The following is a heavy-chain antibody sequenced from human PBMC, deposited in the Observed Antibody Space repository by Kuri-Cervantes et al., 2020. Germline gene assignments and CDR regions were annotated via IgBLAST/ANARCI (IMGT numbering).Heavy chain of an antibody. V-gene: IGHV4-34*01. J-gene: IGHJ5*02. CDR1: GGSFSGYY. CDR2: INHSGST. Sequence: GSLRLSCAVYGGSFSGYYWSWIRQPPGKGLEWIGEINHSGSTNYNPSLKSRVTISVDTSKNQFSLKLSSVTAADTAVYYCARDTGSWGQGTLVTVSS. D-gene: IGHD5-18*01. CDR3: ARDTGS.